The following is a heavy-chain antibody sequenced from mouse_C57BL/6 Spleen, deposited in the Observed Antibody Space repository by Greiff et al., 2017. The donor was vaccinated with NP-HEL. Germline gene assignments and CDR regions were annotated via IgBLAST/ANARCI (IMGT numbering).Heavy chain of an antibody. V-gene: IGHV1-55*01. Sequence: QVQLQQPGAELVKPGASVKMSCKASGYTFTSYWITWVKQRPGQGLEWIGDLYPGSGSTNYNEKFKSKATLTVDTSSSTAYMQLSSLTSEDSAVYYCASYYGSSSYFDYWGQGTTLTVSS. CDR2: LYPGSGST. CDR1: GYTFTSYW. J-gene: IGHJ2*01. D-gene: IGHD1-1*01. CDR3: ASYYGSSSYFDY.